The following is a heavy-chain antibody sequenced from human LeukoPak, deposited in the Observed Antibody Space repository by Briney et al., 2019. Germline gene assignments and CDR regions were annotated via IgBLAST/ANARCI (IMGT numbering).Heavy chain of an antibody. CDR2: ISYDGSNK. D-gene: IGHD6-13*01. CDR1: GLTFSSYA. Sequence: GGSLRLSCAASGLTFSSYAMHWVRQAPGKGLEWVAVISYDGSNKYYADSVKGRFTISRDNSKNTLYLQMNSLRAEDTAVYYCARDSSSSSSAGYFDYWGQGTLVTVSS. CDR3: ARDSSSSSSAGYFDY. J-gene: IGHJ4*02. V-gene: IGHV3-30-3*01.